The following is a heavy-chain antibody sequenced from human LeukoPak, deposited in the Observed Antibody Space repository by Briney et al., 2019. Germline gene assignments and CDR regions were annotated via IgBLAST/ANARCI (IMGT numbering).Heavy chain of an antibody. J-gene: IGHJ4*02. V-gene: IGHV3-30-3*01. CDR1: GFTFSSYA. D-gene: IGHD5-12*01. Sequence: PGGSLRLSCAASGFTFSSYAMHWVRQAPGKGLEWVAVISYDGSNKYYADSVKGRFTISRDNSKNTLYLQMNSLRAEDTAVYYCARPDDIVATITYFDYWGQGTLVTVSS. CDR3: ARPDDIVATITYFDY. CDR2: ISYDGSNK.